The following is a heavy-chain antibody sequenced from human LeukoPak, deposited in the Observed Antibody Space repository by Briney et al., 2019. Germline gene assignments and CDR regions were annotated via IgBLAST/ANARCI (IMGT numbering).Heavy chain of an antibody. Sequence: GGPLRLSCAASGFTFSSYGMHWVRQAPGKGLEWVAFIRYDGSNKYYADSVKGRFTISRDNSKNTLYLQMNSLRAEDTAVYYCAFCGGDCYYYFDYWGQGTLVTVSS. V-gene: IGHV3-30*02. D-gene: IGHD2-21*02. J-gene: IGHJ4*02. CDR1: GFTFSSYG. CDR3: AFCGGDCYYYFDY. CDR2: IRYDGSNK.